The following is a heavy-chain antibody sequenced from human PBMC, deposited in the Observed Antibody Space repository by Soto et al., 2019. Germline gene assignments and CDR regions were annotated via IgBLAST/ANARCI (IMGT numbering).Heavy chain of an antibody. CDR2: INHSGST. D-gene: IGHD3-9*01. CDR3: ARGRDILTGYYRRGFDY. J-gene: IGHJ4*02. Sequence: SETLSLTCAVYGGSFSGYYWSWIRQPPGKGLEWIGEINHSGSTNYNPSLKSRVTISVDTSKNQFSLKLSSVTAADTAVYYCARGRDILTGYYRRGFDYWGQGTLVTVSS. CDR1: GGSFSGYY. V-gene: IGHV4-34*01.